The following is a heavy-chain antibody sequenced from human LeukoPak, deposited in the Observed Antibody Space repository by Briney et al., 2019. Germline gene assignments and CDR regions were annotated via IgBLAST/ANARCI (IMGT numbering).Heavy chain of an antibody. V-gene: IGHV3-30*02. CDR2: IRYDGSNK. CDR3: AKDFSYGLFDY. Sequence: GGSLRLSCAASGFTFSSYGMHWVRQAPGKGLEWVAFIRYDGSNKYYADSVKGRFTISRDNSKNTLYLQVNSLRAEDTAVYYCAKDFSYGLFDYWGQGTLVTVSS. J-gene: IGHJ4*02. D-gene: IGHD5-18*01. CDR1: GFTFSSYG.